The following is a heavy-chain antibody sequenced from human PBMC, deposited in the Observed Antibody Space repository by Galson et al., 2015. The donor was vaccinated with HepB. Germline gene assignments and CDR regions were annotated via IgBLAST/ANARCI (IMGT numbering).Heavy chain of an antibody. D-gene: IGHD3-22*01. CDR1: GFTFSSYA. Sequence: SLRLSCAASGFTFSSYAMHWVRQAPGKGLEWVAVISYDGSNKYYADSVKGRFTISRDNSKNTLYLQMNCLRAEDTAVYYCARVPYDRGAFDIWGQGTMVTVSS. J-gene: IGHJ3*02. V-gene: IGHV3-30-3*01. CDR2: ISYDGSNK. CDR3: ARVPYDRGAFDI.